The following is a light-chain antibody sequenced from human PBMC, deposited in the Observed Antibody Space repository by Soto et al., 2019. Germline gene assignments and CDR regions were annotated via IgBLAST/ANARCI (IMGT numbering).Light chain of an antibody. V-gene: IGKV1-5*03. CDR1: QSISSW. Sequence: DIQMTQSPSTLSASVGDRVTITCRASQSISSWLAWYQQKPGTAPKRLLYKASTLQSGVPSRCSGSGSGTEFTLTISTLQPDESATDYCQQYNDNWTFGQGTKVEIK. CDR2: KAS. CDR3: QQYNDNWT. J-gene: IGKJ1*01.